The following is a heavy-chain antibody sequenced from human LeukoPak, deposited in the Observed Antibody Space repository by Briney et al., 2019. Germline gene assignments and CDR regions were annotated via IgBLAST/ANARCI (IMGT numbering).Heavy chain of an antibody. CDR2: IYTSGST. D-gene: IGHD1-26*01. CDR3: ARGAEGGSFREMDV. V-gene: IGHV4-4*07. Sequence: PSETLSLTCTVSGGSISSYYWSRIRQPAGKGLEWIGRIYTSGSTNYNPSLKSRVTMSVDTSKNQFSLKLSSVTAADTAVYYCARGAEGGSFREMDVWGQGTTVTVSS. J-gene: IGHJ6*02. CDR1: GGSISSYY.